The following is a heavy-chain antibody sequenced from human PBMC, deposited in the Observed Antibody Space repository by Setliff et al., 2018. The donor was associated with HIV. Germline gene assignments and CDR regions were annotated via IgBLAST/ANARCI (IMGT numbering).Heavy chain of an antibody. V-gene: IGHV4-59*11. CDR1: GGSISSHY. J-gene: IGHJ6*02. CDR2: VYYSGTT. Sequence: SETLSLTCIVSGGSISSHYWSWIRQPPGKGLEWIGYVYYSGTTNYNPSLKSRVTISVDTSKNQFSLSLNSVTAADTAVYYCARSYCGGGLCFRGLDLWGQGTTVTVSS. D-gene: IGHD2-21*01. CDR3: ARSYCGGGLCFRGLDL.